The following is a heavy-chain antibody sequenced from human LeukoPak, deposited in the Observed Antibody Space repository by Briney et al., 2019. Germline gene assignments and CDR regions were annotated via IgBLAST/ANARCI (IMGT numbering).Heavy chain of an antibody. D-gene: IGHD7-27*01. V-gene: IGHV4-59*12. CDR3: ARDSLLTGEYYYGMDV. CDR1: GGSISSYY. J-gene: IGHJ6*02. Sequence: SETLSLTCTVSGGSISSYYWSWIRQPPGKGLEWIGYIYYSGSTNYNPSLKSRVTISVDTSKNQFSLKLSSVTAADTAVYYCARDSLLTGEYYYGMDVWGQGTTVTASS. CDR2: IYYSGST.